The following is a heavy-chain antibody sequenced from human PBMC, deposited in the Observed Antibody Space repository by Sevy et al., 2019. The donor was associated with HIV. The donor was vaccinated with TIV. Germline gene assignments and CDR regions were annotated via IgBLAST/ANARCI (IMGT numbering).Heavy chain of an antibody. CDR3: AKEFEGYSSGWYGSFDY. CDR1: GFTFSSYG. V-gene: IGHV3-30*18. CDR2: ISYDGSNK. J-gene: IGHJ4*02. D-gene: IGHD6-19*01. Sequence: GGSLRLSCAASGFTFSSYGMHWVRQAPGKGLEWVAVISYDGSNKYYADSVKGRFTISRDNSKNTLYLQMNSLRAEDTAVYYCAKEFEGYSSGWYGSFDYWGQGTLVTVSS.